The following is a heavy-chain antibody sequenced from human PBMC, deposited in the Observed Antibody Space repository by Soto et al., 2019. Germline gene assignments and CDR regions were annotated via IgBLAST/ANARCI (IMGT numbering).Heavy chain of an antibody. CDR1: GFAVSSKY. CDR3: VQTTGWPGFDF. J-gene: IGHJ4*02. Sequence: EVQLVESGGGLIQPGGSLRLSCAASGFAVSSKYMTWVRQAPGKGLEWVSVIYGGGITYYADSVKGRFTISRDTSKNTLYLQMTSLRAEDTAVYYCVQTTGWPGFDFWGQGTLVTVSS. D-gene: IGHD6-19*01. CDR2: IYGGGIT. V-gene: IGHV3-53*01.